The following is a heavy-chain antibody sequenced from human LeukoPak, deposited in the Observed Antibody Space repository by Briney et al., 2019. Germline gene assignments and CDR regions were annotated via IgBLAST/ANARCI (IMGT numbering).Heavy chain of an antibody. D-gene: IGHD6-13*01. Sequence: SETLSLTCTVSGGSFSGFYWSWIRQPPGKGLEWIGEINHSGSTNYNPSLKSRVTISVDTSKNQFSLKLSSVTATDTAVYYCASVYIAAAGTNWYNWFDPWGQGTLVTVSS. CDR1: GGSFSGFY. CDR2: INHSGST. V-gene: IGHV4-34*01. CDR3: ASVYIAAAGTNWYNWFDP. J-gene: IGHJ5*02.